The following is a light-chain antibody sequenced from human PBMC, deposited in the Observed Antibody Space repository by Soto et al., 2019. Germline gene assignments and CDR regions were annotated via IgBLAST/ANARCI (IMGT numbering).Light chain of an antibody. V-gene: IGKV3-20*01. Sequence: ELVLTQSPGTLSLSPGERATLSCRASQRINTNYLAWYQQKPGHAPRLXISGASIRATATPDRFSGSGSGTDLTLTIAGLEPADSGMYDGQQYSGSPITFGQGTRLEIK. CDR2: GAS. CDR1: QRINTNY. J-gene: IGKJ5*01. CDR3: QQYSGSPIT.